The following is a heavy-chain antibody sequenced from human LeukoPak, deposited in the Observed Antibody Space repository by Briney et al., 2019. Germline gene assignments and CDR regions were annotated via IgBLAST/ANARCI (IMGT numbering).Heavy chain of an antibody. J-gene: IGHJ4*02. D-gene: IGHD6-19*01. V-gene: IGHV1-18*01. CDR1: GYTFTTYG. CDR3: ARDGGSGSKRFDY. Sequence: ASVKVSCKASGYTFTTYGLSWVRQAPGQGLEWMGWISGYNGNTKYAQNLQGRVTMTTDASTSTVYMELTSLRSDDTAVYYCARDGGSGSKRFDYWGQGTLVTVSS. CDR2: ISGYNGNT.